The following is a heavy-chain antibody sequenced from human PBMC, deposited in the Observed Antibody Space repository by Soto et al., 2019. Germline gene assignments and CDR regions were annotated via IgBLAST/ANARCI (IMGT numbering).Heavy chain of an antibody. CDR1: GFTFSSYG. CDR3: AKDSLVDVVDY. V-gene: IGHV3-30*18. J-gene: IGHJ4*02. CDR2: ISYDGNNK. Sequence: GGSLRLSCAASGFTFSSYGMHWVRQAPGKGLEWVAVISYDGNNKYYADSVKGRFTISRDNSKNTLFLQMNSLRAEDTAVYYCAKDSLVDVVDYWGQGTLVTVSS. D-gene: IGHD2-2*01.